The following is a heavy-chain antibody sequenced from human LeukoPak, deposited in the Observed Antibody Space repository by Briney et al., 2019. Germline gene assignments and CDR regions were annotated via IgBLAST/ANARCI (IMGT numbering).Heavy chain of an antibody. D-gene: IGHD3-9*01. CDR3: AIYYDILTGPFDP. CDR1: GYTFTGYY. V-gene: IGHV1-69*13. Sequence: SVKVSCKASGYTFTGYYMHWVRQAPGQGLEWMGGIIPIFGTANYAQKFQGRVTITADESTSTAYMELSRLRSEDTAVYYCAIYYDILTGPFDPWGQGTLVTVSS. CDR2: IIPIFGTA. J-gene: IGHJ5*02.